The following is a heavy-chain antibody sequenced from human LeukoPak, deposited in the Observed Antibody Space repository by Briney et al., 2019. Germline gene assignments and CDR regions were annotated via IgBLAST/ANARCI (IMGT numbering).Heavy chain of an antibody. CDR2: INHSGST. V-gene: IGHV4-34*01. D-gene: IGHD3-10*01. J-gene: IGHJ4*02. Sequence: SETLSLTCAVYGGSFSGYYGSWIRQPPGKGLEWIGEINHSGSTNYNPSLTSRATISVDTSKNQFPPKLRSGTAADTAVYYCARRRNLGRAMVRGVIDYWGQGTLVTVSS. CDR3: ARRRNLGRAMVRGVIDY. CDR1: GGSFSGYY.